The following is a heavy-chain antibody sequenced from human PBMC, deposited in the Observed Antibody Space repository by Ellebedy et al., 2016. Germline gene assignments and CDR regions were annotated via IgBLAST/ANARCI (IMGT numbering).Heavy chain of an antibody. D-gene: IGHD6-13*01. CDR3: ARDPDRSAAGTSDAFDI. CDR2: INHSGST. Sequence: SETLSLTCAVYGGSFSGYYWSWIRQPPGKGLEWIGEINHSGSTNYNPSLKSRVTISVDTSKNQFSLKLSSVTAADTAVYYCARDPDRSAAGTSDAFDIWGQGTMVTVSS. J-gene: IGHJ3*02. V-gene: IGHV4-34*01. CDR1: GGSFSGYY.